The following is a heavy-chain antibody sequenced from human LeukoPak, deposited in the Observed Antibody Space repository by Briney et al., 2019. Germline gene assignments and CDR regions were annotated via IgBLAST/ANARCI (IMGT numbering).Heavy chain of an antibody. CDR2: IYTSGST. D-gene: IGHD2-2*01. Sequence: SQTLCLTCTVSGGSISSGSYYWNWIRQPAAKGLEWIGRIYTSGSTNYNPSLKSRVTISVDTSKNQFSLKLSSVTAADTAVYYCARGRGIVVVPAEYYYYMDVWGKGTTVTVSS. J-gene: IGHJ6*03. CDR3: ARGRGIVVVPAEYYYYMDV. CDR1: GGSISSGSYY. V-gene: IGHV4-61*02.